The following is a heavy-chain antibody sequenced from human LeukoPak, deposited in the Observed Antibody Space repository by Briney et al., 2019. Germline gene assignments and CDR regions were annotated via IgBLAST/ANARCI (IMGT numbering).Heavy chain of an antibody. V-gene: IGHV3-21*01. CDR1: GFTFSSYS. CDR2: ISSSSSYI. Sequence: GSLRLSCAASGFTFSSYSMNWVRQAPGMGLEWVSSISSSSSYIYYADSVKGRFTISRDNAKNSLYLQMNSLRAEDTAVYYCARAHPRYYYDFWGQGTLVTVSS. J-gene: IGHJ4*02. CDR3: ARAHPRYYYDF. D-gene: IGHD1-14*01.